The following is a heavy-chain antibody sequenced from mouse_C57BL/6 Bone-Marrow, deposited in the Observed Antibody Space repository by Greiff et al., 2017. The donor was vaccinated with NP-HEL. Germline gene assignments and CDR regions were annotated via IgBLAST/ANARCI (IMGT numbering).Heavy chain of an antibody. J-gene: IGHJ3*01. CDR3: ARGVWLLLAY. CDR2: IYPGDGDT. Sequence: VQLQESGPELVKPGASVKISCKASGYAFSSSWMNWVKQRPGKGLEWIGRIYPGDGDTNYNGKFKGKATLTADKSSSTAYMKLSSLTSEDSAVYFCARGVWLLLAYWGQGTLITVSA. D-gene: IGHD2-2*01. CDR1: GYAFSSSW. V-gene: IGHV1-82*01.